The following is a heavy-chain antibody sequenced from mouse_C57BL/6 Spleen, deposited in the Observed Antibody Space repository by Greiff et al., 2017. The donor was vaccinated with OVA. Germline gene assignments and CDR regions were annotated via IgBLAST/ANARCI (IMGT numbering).Heavy chain of an antibody. CDR2: INYDGSST. CDR3: ERDGGLRLGRYFDV. CDR1: GFTFSDYY. D-gene: IGHD2-4*01. J-gene: IGHJ1*03. Sequence: EVQWVESAGGLVQPGSSMKLSCTASGFTFSDYYMAWVRQVPEKGLEWVANINYDGSSTYYLDSLKSRFIISRDNAKNILYLQMSSLKSEDTATYYCERDGGLRLGRYFDVWGTGTTVSVSS. V-gene: IGHV5-16*01.